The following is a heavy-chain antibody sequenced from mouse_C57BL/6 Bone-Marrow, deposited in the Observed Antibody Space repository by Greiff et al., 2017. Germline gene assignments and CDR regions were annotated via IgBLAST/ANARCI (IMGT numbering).Heavy chain of an antibody. J-gene: IGHJ3*01. CDR2: INPSNGGT. CDR3: ARGPYRNYETWFAY. V-gene: IGHV1-53*01. Sequence: QVQLQQPGTELVKPGASVKLSCKASGYTFTSYWMHWVKQRPGQGLEWIGNINPSNGGTNYNEKFKSKATLTVDTSSSTAYMQLSSLTSEDSAVYYCARGPYRNYETWFAYWGQGTLVSVSA. CDR1: GYTFTSYW. D-gene: IGHD2-5*01.